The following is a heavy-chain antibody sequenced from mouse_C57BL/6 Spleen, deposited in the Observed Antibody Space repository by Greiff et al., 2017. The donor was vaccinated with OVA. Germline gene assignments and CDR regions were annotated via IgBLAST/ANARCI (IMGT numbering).Heavy chain of an antibody. CDR2: IDPETGGT. V-gene: IGHV1-15*01. J-gene: IGHJ1*03. CDR1: GYTFTDYE. Sequence: VQRVESGAELVRPGASVTLSCKASGYTFTDYEMHWVKQTPVHGLEWIGAIDPETGGTAYNQKFKGKAILTADKSSSTAYMELRSLTSEDSAVYYCTEGGTGWYFDVWGTGTTVTVSS. CDR3: TEGGTGWYFDV. D-gene: IGHD3-3*01.